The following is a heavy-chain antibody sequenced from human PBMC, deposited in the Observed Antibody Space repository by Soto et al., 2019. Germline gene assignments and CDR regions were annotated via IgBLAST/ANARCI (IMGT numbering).Heavy chain of an antibody. CDR3: ARVRSSGGEFDY. CDR2: VDPRDGST. CDR1: GYIFTTYS. V-gene: IGHV1-46*04. J-gene: IGHJ4*02. D-gene: IGHD3-10*01. Sequence: QVQLVQSGAEMKRPGASVILSCKASGYIFTTYSIHWVRQTAGQGLEWMVKVDPRDGSTGYAQKLGGRVSMAWATSTGTVSMEVSSRTSDDTATYYCARVRSSGGEFDYWGQGTQVTVSS.